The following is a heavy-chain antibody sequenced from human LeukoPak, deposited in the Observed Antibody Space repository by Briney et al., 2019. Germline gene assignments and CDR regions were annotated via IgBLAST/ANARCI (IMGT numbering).Heavy chain of an antibody. CDR3: ARGGPIYCSGNSCYPGDY. CDR1: GFTFSSSW. J-gene: IGHJ4*02. Sequence: GGSLRLSCAASGFTFSSSWMHWVRQAPEKGLVWVSRINSDGSSTSYADSVKGRFTISRDNARNTLYLQMNSLRAEDTAVYYRARGGPIYCSGNSCYPGDYWGQGTLVTVSS. CDR2: INSDGSST. D-gene: IGHD2-15*01. V-gene: IGHV3-74*01.